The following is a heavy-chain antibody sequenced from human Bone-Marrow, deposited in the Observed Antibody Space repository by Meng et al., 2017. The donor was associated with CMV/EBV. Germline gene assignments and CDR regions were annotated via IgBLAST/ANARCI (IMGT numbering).Heavy chain of an antibody. CDR1: GFTFDNYA. V-gene: IGHV3-23*03. Sequence: GESLKISCAASGFTFDNYAMSWFRQAPGKGPEWVSAIYGGASGTYYADSVKGRFTISRDSSKNTPYLQMSSLRVEDTAVYYCARSSDWGQGTLVTVSS. CDR2: IYGGASGT. CDR3: ARSSD. J-gene: IGHJ4*02. D-gene: IGHD3-16*02.